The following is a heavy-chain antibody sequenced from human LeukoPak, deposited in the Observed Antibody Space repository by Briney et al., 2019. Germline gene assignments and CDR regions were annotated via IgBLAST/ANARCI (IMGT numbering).Heavy chain of an antibody. D-gene: IGHD5-18*01. J-gene: IGHJ4*02. CDR2: ISYDGSNK. CDR1: GFTFSSYA. CDR3: ARRGYSYGSTGYYFDY. V-gene: IGHV3-30-3*01. Sequence: PGGSLRLSCAASGFTFSSYAMHWVRQAPGKGLEWVAVISYDGSNKYYADSVKGRFTISRDNSKNTLYLQMNSLRAEDTAVYYCARRGYSYGSTGYYFDYWDQGTLVTVSS.